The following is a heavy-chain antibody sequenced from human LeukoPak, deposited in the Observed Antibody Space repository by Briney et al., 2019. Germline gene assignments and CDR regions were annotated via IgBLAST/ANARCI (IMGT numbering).Heavy chain of an antibody. V-gene: IGHV3-48*04. CDR3: ARGYCSSTSCPWELWIYYYYYYMDV. J-gene: IGHJ6*03. Sequence: GGSLRLSCAASGFTFSSYSMNWVRQAPGKGLEWVSYITSSSGTTYYADSVKGRFTISRDNAKNSLYLQMNSLRAEDTAVYYCARGYCSSTSCPWELWIYYYYYYMDVWGKGTTVTVSS. CDR1: GFTFSSYS. CDR2: ITSSSGTT. D-gene: IGHD2-2*01.